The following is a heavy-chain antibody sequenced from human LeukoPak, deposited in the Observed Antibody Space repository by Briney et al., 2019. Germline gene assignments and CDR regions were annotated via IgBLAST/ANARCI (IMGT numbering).Heavy chain of an antibody. CDR3: AKSSSSWYGGFDY. J-gene: IGHJ4*02. CDR1: GFPFSSYG. Sequence: GGSLRLSCAASGFPFSSYGMHWVRQAPGKGLEWVAVLSYDGSEKYYADSVKGRCTISRDNSKNTVYLQMNSLRAEDTAVYYCAKSSSSWYGGFDYWGQGTLVTVSS. D-gene: IGHD6-13*01. V-gene: IGHV3-30*18. CDR2: LSYDGSEK.